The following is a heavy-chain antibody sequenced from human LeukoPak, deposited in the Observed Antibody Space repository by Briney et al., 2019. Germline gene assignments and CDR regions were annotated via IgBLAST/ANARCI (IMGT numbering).Heavy chain of an antibody. CDR3: AKGAYNWNYGGYYFDY. J-gene: IGHJ4*02. Sequence: GGSLRLSCAASGFTFSSYGMHWVRQAPGKGLKWVAIIRYDGSNKYYADSVKGRFTISRDNSKNTLYLQMNSLRAEDTAVYYCAKGAYNWNYGGYYFDYWGQGTLVTVSS. CDR2: IRYDGSNK. CDR1: GFTFSSYG. V-gene: IGHV3-30*02. D-gene: IGHD1-7*01.